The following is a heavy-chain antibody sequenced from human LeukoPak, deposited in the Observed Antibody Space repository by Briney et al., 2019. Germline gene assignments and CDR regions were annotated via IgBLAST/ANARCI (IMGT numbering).Heavy chain of an antibody. CDR2: INHSGST. D-gene: IGHD6-13*01. J-gene: IGHJ5*02. CDR1: GGSFSAYS. CDR3: ASGIAAAGILFDP. V-gene: IGHV4-34*01. Sequence: PSETLSLTCAVYGGSFSAYSWSWIRQPPGKGLEWIGEINHSGSTNYNPSLKSRVTISVDTSKNQFSLKLSSVTAADTAVYYCASGIAAAGILFDPWGQGTLVTVSS.